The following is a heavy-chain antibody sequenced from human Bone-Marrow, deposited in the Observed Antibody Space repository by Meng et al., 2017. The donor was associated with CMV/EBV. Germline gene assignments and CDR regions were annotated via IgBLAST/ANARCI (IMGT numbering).Heavy chain of an antibody. Sequence: GGSLRLSCAASGFTFSSYAMHWVRQAPGKGLEWVAFIRYDGSNKYYADSVKGRFTISRDNSKNTLYLQMNSLRAEDTAVYYCAKEEVLEQLIPFPYYYYYGMDVWGQGTTVTVSS. J-gene: IGHJ6*02. D-gene: IGHD6-13*01. V-gene: IGHV3-30*02. CDR2: IRYDGSNK. CDR1: GFTFSSYA. CDR3: AKEEVLEQLIPFPYYYYYGMDV.